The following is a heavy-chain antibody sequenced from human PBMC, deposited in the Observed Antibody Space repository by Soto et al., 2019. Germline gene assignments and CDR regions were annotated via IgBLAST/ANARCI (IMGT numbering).Heavy chain of an antibody. CDR3: ARESEDLTSNFDY. J-gene: IGHJ4*02. CDR1: GFAFTRYS. V-gene: IGHV3-21*06. CDR2: ISSTTNYI. Sequence: GGSLRLSCAASGFAFTRYSMNWVRQAPGKGLEWVSSISSTTNYIYYGDSMKGRFIISRDNAKNSLYLEMNSLRAEDTAVYYCARESEDLTSNFDYWGQGTLVTVSS.